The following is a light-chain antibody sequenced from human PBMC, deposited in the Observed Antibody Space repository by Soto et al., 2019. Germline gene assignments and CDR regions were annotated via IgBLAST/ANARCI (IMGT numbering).Light chain of an antibody. Sequence: EIVMTQSPATLSVSPGGRATLSCRASQSVSSNLAWYQQKPGPAPRLLIYGASTRATGIPARFSGSGSGTEFTLTISSLQSEDFAIYFCQQYNNWPPDRTFGQGTKVEIK. V-gene: IGKV3-15*01. J-gene: IGKJ1*01. CDR2: GAS. CDR1: QSVSSN. CDR3: QQYNNWPPDRT.